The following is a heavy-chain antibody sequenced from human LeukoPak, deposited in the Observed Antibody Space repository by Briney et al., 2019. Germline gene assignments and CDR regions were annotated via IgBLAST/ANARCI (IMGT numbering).Heavy chain of an antibody. Sequence: SVKVSCKASGGTFSSYAISWVRQAPGQGLEWMGGIIPIFGTANYAQKFQGRVTITTDESTSTAYMELSSLRSEDTAVYYCARGGGDFWSGYSSNWFDPWGQGTLVTVSS. CDR1: GGTFSSYA. V-gene: IGHV1-69*05. CDR2: IIPIFGTA. J-gene: IGHJ5*02. D-gene: IGHD3-3*01. CDR3: ARGGGDFWSGYSSNWFDP.